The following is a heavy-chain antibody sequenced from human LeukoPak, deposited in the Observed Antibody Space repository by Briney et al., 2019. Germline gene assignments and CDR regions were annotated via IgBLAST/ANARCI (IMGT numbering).Heavy chain of an antibody. Sequence: GGSLRLSCAASGFTFSSYEMNWVRQAPGKGLEWVSYISSSGRIIYNADSVKGRFTISRDNAKNSLFLQMNSLRAADTAVYYCARVLPAAAGPPLHYWGQGTLVTVSS. CDR2: ISSSGRII. CDR1: GFTFSSYE. J-gene: IGHJ4*02. D-gene: IGHD6-13*01. V-gene: IGHV3-48*03. CDR3: ARVLPAAAGPPLHY.